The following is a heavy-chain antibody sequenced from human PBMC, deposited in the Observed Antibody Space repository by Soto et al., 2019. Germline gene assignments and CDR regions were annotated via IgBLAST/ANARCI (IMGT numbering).Heavy chain of an antibody. CDR1: GYIFTSYD. V-gene: IGHV1-8*01. CDR2: MNPDTGHT. CDR3: ARVRKTLYAYESPGGPLSK. Sequence: QVQLVQSGAEVRQPGASVKVSCEASGYIFTSYDFSWVRQAAGQGLEWMGWMNPDTGHTGYAQRFQDRLTLTRNTSITTAYIELYSLTSDDTAIYYCARVRKTLYAYESPGGPLSKWGQGTLVTVTS. D-gene: IGHD2-2*02. J-gene: IGHJ4*02.